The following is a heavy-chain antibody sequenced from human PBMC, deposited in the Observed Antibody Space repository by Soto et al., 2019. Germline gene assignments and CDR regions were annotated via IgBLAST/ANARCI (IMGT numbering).Heavy chain of an antibody. CDR1: GFTFSSYS. CDR2: MDATSVYI. V-gene: IGHV3-21*01. Sequence: GGSLRLSCAASGFTFSSYSMHWLRQAPGKGLEWVSSMDATSVYIYYAASVQGRFTVSRANAQNSFYLQMNNLRVEDTAVDYCARSLVRAVPYAWGQGTLVTGSS. D-gene: IGHD2-15*01. J-gene: IGHJ5*02. CDR3: ARSLVRAVPYA.